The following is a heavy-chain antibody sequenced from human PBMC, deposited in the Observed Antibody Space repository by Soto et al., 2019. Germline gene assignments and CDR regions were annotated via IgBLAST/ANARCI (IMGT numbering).Heavy chain of an antibody. J-gene: IGHJ3*02. V-gene: IGHV1-2*04. CDR1: GYTFTGYY. CDR2: INPNSGGT. D-gene: IGHD3-22*01. Sequence: ASVKVSCKASGYTFTGYYMHWVRQAPGQGLEWMGWINPNSGGTNYAQKFQGWVTMTRDTSISTAYMELSRLRSDDTAVYYCARPANGYYDSRGYYYSDVFDIWGQGTMV. CDR3: ARPANGYYDSRGYYYSDVFDI.